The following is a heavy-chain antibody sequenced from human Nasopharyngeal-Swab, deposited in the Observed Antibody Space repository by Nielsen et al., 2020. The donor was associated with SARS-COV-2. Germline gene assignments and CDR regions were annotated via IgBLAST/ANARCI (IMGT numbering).Heavy chain of an antibody. J-gene: IGHJ3*01. CDR2: INPNSGGA. V-gene: IGHV1-2*02. Sequence: WVRQAPGQGLEWMGCINPNSGGATYARKFEGRVTMTRATSRDTAYMELSVLRPDDTAVFYCAREMRDSSSGNDAFDVWGQGTRVTVSS. CDR3: AREMRDSSSGNDAFDV. D-gene: IGHD3-10*01.